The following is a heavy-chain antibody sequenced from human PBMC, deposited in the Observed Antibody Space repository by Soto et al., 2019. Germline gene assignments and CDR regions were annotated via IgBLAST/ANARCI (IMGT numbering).Heavy chain of an antibody. V-gene: IGHV3-15*07. CDR3: TTDRDRFWVYGMDV. D-gene: IGHD3-3*01. CDR2: IKSKTDGGTT. Sequence: PGGSLILSCTASGFAFSNAWMNWVRQAPGKGLEWVGRIKSKTDGGTTDYAAPVKGRFSISRDDSKNTLYLQMNSLKTEDTAVYYCTTDRDRFWVYGMDVWGQGTTVTVSS. CDR1: GFAFSNAW. J-gene: IGHJ6*02.